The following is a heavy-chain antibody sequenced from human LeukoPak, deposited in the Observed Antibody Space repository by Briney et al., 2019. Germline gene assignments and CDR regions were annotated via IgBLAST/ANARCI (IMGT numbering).Heavy chain of an antibody. D-gene: IGHD3-3*01. CDR2: IRYDGSSK. Sequence: GGSLRLSCAASGFTFSSYGMHWVRQAPGKGLEWVAFIRYDGSSKYYADSVKGRFTISRDNSKNTLYLQMDSLRAEDTAVYYCAKGSWSGYYDPSYYFDYWGQGTLVTVSS. V-gene: IGHV3-30*02. J-gene: IGHJ4*02. CDR3: AKGSWSGYYDPSYYFDY. CDR1: GFTFSSYG.